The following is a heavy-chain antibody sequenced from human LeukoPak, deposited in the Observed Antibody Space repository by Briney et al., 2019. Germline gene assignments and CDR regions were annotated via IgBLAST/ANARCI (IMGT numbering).Heavy chain of an antibody. Sequence: TGGSLRLSCAASGFTFRRYGMHWVSQPPGKGLEWVSFIRYDGGDERHADSVRGRFTISRDNSKNTLYLEMNSLRTEDTAVYYCAKDESESDGTFDYWGQRTLATVSS. J-gene: IGHJ4*02. CDR2: IRYDGGDE. D-gene: IGHD2-15*01. CDR3: AKDESESDGTFDY. CDR1: GFTFRRYG. V-gene: IGHV3-30*02.